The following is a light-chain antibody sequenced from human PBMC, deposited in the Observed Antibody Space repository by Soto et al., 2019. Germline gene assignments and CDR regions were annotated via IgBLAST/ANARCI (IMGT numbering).Light chain of an antibody. J-gene: IGKJ5*01. CDR2: GAS. CDR3: QQYDSSSRVT. Sequence: EIVLTQSPGTLSLSPGERATLSCRASQSVSSSYLAWYQQKPGQAPRLLIYGASSRATGIPDRFSGSGSGTDFTLTISRLEPEDFAVYYCQQYDSSSRVTFGPGTRLEI. CDR1: QSVSSSY. V-gene: IGKV3-20*01.